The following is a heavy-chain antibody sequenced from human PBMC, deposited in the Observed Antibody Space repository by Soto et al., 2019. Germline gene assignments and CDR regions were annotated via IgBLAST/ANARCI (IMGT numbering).Heavy chain of an antibody. Sequence: ASVKVSCKAAGGTFNRSAISWVRQAPGQGLEWMGGIIPFFNTANSAQKFQGRVTFTADETTATVYMELSSLRADDTAIYYCARLTYLNTWPVFDYWGQETLFTVSS. CDR3: ARLTYLNTWPVFDY. V-gene: IGHV1-69*13. J-gene: IGHJ4*02. D-gene: IGHD1-20*01. CDR1: GGTFNRSA. CDR2: IIPFFNTA.